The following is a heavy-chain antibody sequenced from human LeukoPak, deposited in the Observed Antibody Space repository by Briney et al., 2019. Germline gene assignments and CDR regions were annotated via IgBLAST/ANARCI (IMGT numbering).Heavy chain of an antibody. Sequence: SLRLSCAASGFTFYDYAMHWVRQAPGKGLEGGSDISWNSCSIVYADSVKARFTISRDNPKNSLYLQMNSLRAEDTDLYYCAKDIGRTGYYYYYGMDVWGQGTTVTVSS. V-gene: IGHV3-9*01. J-gene: IGHJ6*02. CDR3: AKDIGRTGYYYYYGMDV. CDR2: ISWNSCSI. CDR1: GFTFYDYA. D-gene: IGHD1-14*01.